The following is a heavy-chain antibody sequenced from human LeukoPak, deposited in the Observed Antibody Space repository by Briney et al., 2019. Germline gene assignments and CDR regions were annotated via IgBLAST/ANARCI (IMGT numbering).Heavy chain of an antibody. J-gene: IGHJ4*02. CDR1: GFTFSAYW. Sequence: GGSLRLSCAASGFTFSAYWMSWVRQAPGKGLEWVANINQDGSERYYVDSVKGRFTISRHNAKNSLYLHMNSLRAEDTAVYYCVRGPSGGVWFSYWGQGTLVTVSS. CDR2: INQDGSER. V-gene: IGHV3-7*04. CDR3: VRGPSGGVWFSY. D-gene: IGHD2-21*01.